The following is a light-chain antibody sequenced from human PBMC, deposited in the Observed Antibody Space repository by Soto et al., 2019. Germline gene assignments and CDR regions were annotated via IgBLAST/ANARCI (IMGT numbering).Light chain of an antibody. Sequence: QSALTQPASVSGSPGQSITISCTGSSSDIGGYNYVSWYQQYPGKAPKLLIYEVSNRPSGVSNRFSGSKSGNTASLTISGLQAEDEADYYCSSYATSIGVFGGGTKVTVL. J-gene: IGLJ3*02. CDR3: SSYATSIGV. CDR2: EVS. CDR1: SSDIGGYNY. V-gene: IGLV2-14*03.